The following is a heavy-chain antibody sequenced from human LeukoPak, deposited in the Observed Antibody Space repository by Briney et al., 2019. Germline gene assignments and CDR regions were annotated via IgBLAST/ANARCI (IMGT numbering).Heavy chain of an antibody. D-gene: IGHD3-9*01. V-gene: IGHV1-8*03. CDR1: GYTFTSYD. J-gene: IGHJ6*03. Sequence: ASVKVSCKASGYTFTSYDINWVRQATGQGLEWMGWMNPNSGNTGYAQKFQGRVTITRNTSISTAYMELRSLRSDDTAVYYCARVTYYDILTGYYHYYYYMDVWGKGTTVTVSS. CDR3: ARVTYYDILTGYYHYYYYMDV. CDR2: MNPNSGNT.